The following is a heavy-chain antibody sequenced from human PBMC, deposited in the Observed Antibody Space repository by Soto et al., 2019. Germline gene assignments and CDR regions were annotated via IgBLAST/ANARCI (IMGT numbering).Heavy chain of an antibody. J-gene: IGHJ5*02. D-gene: IGHD3-22*01. CDR1: VFTCSSYW. CDR3: AREVYYYDSSGHPNWFDP. CDR2: INSDGSST. Sequence: GGSLRLCCAASVFTCSSYWMHWVRQAPGTGLVWVSRINSDGSSTSYAHSVKGRFTISRDNAKNTLYLHMNSLRAEDTAVYCCAREVYYYDSSGHPNWFDPWGQGTLVTVSS. V-gene: IGHV3-74*01.